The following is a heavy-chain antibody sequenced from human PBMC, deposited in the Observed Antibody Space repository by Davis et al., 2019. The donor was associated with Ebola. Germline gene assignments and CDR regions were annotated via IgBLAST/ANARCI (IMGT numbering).Heavy chain of an antibody. CDR1: GFTFGSYA. Sequence: GESLKISCAASGFTFGSYAMSWVRLAPGKGLECVSYISAAGGVTEYSDPVKGRFTVSRDNSKNTLYLQMNSLRAEDTAVYYCARGGVPMVTIDSWGQGTLVTVSS. J-gene: IGHJ4*02. CDR2: ISAAGGVT. V-gene: IGHV3-23*01. D-gene: IGHD4/OR15-4a*01. CDR3: ARGGVPMVTIDS.